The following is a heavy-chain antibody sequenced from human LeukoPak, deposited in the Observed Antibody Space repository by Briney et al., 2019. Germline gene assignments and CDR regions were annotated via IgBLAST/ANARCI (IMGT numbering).Heavy chain of an antibody. V-gene: IGHV3-30*03. D-gene: IGHD3-22*01. Sequence: GGSLRLSCAASGFIFNNYGMHWVRQAPGKGLEWVAVISYDGSNKYYVDSVKGRFIISRDNSKNTLYLQMNSLRAEDTAVYYCARHKATQYYYDSSGYPLDYWGQGTLVTVSS. CDR2: ISYDGSNK. CDR3: ARHKATQYYYDSSGYPLDY. CDR1: GFIFNNYG. J-gene: IGHJ4*02.